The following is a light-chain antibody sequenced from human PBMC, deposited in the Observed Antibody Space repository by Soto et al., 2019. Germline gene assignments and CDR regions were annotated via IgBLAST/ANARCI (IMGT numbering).Light chain of an antibody. J-gene: IGKJ1*01. V-gene: IGKV3-20*01. CDR3: QQFGGSPPSWT. Sequence: ESVLTQSPGTLSLSPGERATLSCRASQSVSSNSLAWYQQKPGQAPRLLIYGASSRATGTPDRFSGSGSGAHSTLPISRLEPEDFAVYYCQQFGGSPPSWTFGQGTKVEI. CDR2: GAS. CDR1: QSVSSNS.